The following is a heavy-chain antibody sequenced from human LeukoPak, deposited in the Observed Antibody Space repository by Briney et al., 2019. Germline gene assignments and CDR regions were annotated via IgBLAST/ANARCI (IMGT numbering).Heavy chain of an antibody. CDR1: GGSISSYY. J-gene: IGHJ4*02. CDR3: ARGRGQWLPEFDY. Sequence: SETLSLTCTVSGGSISSYYWSWIRQPPAKGLEWIGCIYCSGGTNYNPSLKSRVTISVDTSKNQFSLKVSSVTAADTAVYYCARGRGQWLPEFDYWGQGTLVTVSS. D-gene: IGHD6-19*01. V-gene: IGHV4-59*01. CDR2: IYCSGGT.